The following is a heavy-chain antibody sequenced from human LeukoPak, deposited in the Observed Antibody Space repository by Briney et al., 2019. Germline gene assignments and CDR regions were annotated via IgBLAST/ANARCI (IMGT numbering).Heavy chain of an antibody. D-gene: IGHD1-26*01. V-gene: IGHV1-8*03. CDR3: ARSDHNSWNAFDI. CDR2: INPNNGNL. J-gene: IGHJ3*02. Sequence: GASVKVSCKASGYTFCSDDINWVRQAPGQGLEWMGWINPNNGNLGYAQKFQGRVTITRNTPISTAYMELSSLTSEDTAVYYCARSDHNSWNAFDIWGQGTMVTVSS. CDR1: GYTFCSDD.